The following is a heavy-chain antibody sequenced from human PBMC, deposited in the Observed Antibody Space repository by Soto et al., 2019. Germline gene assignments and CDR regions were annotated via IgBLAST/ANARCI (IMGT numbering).Heavy chain of an antibody. CDR2: ISGSSDAT. CDR3: AQSQQEYLLFGKGMGV. CDR1: GFPFNSYA. J-gene: IGHJ6*02. V-gene: IGHV3-23*01. Sequence: PGGSLRLSCAASGFPFNSYAISWVRPAPGKGLEWVSVISGSSDATYYADSVKGRFTISRDNSKNTLYLQMNSLRAEDTAVYFCAQSQQEYLLFGKGMGVWGQGTSVTVSS. D-gene: IGHD3-3*01.